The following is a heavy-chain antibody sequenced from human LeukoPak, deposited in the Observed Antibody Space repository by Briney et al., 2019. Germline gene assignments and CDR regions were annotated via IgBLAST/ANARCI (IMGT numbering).Heavy chain of an antibody. CDR2: ISSSSSYI. CDR1: GFTFSSYS. J-gene: IGHJ4*02. Sequence: GGSLRLSCAASGFTFSSYSMNWGRQAPGKGLEWVSSISSSSSYIYYADSVKGRFTISRDNAKNSLYLQMNSLRAEDTAVYYCARGRFSGSSDFDYWGQGTLVTVSS. CDR3: ARGRFSGSSDFDY. V-gene: IGHV3-21*01. D-gene: IGHD1-26*01.